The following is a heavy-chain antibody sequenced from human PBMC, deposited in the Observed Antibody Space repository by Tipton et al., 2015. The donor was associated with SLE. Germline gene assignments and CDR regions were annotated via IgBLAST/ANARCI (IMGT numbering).Heavy chain of an antibody. CDR1: GGSISSYY. J-gene: IGHJ3*02. Sequence: TLSLTCTVSGGSISSYYCSWIRQPPGKGLEWIGYIYYSGSTDYNPSLESRVTISVDTSKNQFSLKLSSVTAADTAVYYCARVMGTRELLHGAFDIWGQGTMVTVSS. V-gene: IGHV4-59*01. CDR2: IYYSGST. D-gene: IGHD1-26*01. CDR3: ARVMGTRELLHGAFDI.